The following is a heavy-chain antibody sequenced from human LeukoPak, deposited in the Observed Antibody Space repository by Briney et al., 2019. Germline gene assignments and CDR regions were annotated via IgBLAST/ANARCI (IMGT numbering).Heavy chain of an antibody. CDR2: IIPIFGTA. D-gene: IGHD3-22*01. Sequence: SVKVSCKASGGTFSSYAISWVRQAPGQGLEWMGGIIPIFGTANYVQKFQGRVTITTDESTSTAYMELSSLRSEDTAVYYCASALYYYDSSGYQDRPNDYWGQGTLVTVSS. V-gene: IGHV1-69*05. J-gene: IGHJ4*02. CDR3: ASALYYYDSSGYQDRPNDY. CDR1: GGTFSSYA.